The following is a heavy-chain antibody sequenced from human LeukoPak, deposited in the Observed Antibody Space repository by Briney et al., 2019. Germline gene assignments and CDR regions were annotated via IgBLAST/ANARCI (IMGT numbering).Heavy chain of an antibody. CDR2: INPNSGGT. CDR1: GYTLTGYY. D-gene: IGHD6-13*01. V-gene: IGHV1-2*04. CDR3: ARGGSNWPDYYYYGMDV. J-gene: IGHJ6*02. Sequence: ASVKVSCKASGYTLTGYYMHWVRQALGQGLEWMGWINPNSGGTNYAQKFQGWVTMTRDTSISTAYMELSRLRSDDTAVYYCARGGSNWPDYYYYGMDVWGQGTTVTVSS.